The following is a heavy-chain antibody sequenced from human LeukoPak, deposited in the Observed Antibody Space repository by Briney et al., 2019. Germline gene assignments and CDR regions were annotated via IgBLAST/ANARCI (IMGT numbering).Heavy chain of an antibody. CDR3: AKDGLQFSEWLPLLGY. Sequence: PGGSLRLSCAASGFTLSSYAMSWVRQAPGKGLEWVSLISGNAGSTYYADSVKGRFTISRDITKNTLYLQMNSLRAEDTAVYYCAKDGLQFSEWLPLLGYWGQGTLVTVSS. V-gene: IGHV3-23*01. D-gene: IGHD3-3*01. CDR1: GFTLSSYA. CDR2: ISGNAGST. J-gene: IGHJ4*02.